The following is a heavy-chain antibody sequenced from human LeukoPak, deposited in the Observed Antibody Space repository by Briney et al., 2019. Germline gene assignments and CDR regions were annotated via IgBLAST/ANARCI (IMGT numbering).Heavy chain of an antibody. Sequence: PGGSLRLSCSASGFTFSSYSMIWVRQGPGKGLEWVANIRHDGSTEYYVDSVKGRFTISRDNTKNSVFLLMNSLRADDTAVYYCARESWYIDYWGQGTPVTVSS. CDR1: GFTFSSYS. V-gene: IGHV3-7*04. D-gene: IGHD1-14*01. CDR2: IRHDGSTE. CDR3: ARESWYIDY. J-gene: IGHJ4*02.